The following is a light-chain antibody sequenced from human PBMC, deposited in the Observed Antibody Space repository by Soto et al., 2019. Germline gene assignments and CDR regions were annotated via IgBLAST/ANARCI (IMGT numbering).Light chain of an antibody. CDR1: SSDVGGYNY. V-gene: IGLV2-14*03. CDR3: SSYTSTSTVV. J-gene: IGLJ2*01. Sequence: QSALTQPASVSGSPGQSITISCTGTSSDVGGYNYVSWYQHHPGKAPKLMIYDVSNRPSGVSNRFSGSKSDNTASLTISGLQAEDEGDYYCSSYTSTSTVVFGGGTKVTVL. CDR2: DVS.